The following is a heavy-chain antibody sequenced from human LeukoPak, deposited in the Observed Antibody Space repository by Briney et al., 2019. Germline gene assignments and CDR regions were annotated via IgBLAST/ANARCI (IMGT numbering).Heavy chain of an antibody. Sequence: GGSLRLSCAASGVTSSSYGTHWVCEGPRRGREWVAVISYDGNNKYYADSVKGRFTISRDNSKNTLYLQMNSLRAEDTAVYYCAKEAGYLIAAAALDYWGQGTLVTVSS. CDR3: AKEAGYLIAAAALDY. D-gene: IGHD6-13*01. CDR1: GVTSSSYG. V-gene: IGHV3-30*18. CDR2: ISYDGNNK. J-gene: IGHJ4*02.